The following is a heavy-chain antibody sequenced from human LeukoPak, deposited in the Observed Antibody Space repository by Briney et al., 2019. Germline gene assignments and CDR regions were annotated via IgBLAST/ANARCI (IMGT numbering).Heavy chain of an antibody. J-gene: IGHJ3*02. CDR3: AKDLNEQLLVRRKGAFDI. V-gene: IGHV3-23*01. Sequence: GGSLRLSCAASGFTFSDYTMNWVRQAPGKGLEWVSAISGSGGTTYYADSVKGRFTISRDNSKNTLYLEMNSLRTEDTAVYYCAKDLNEQLLVRRKGAFDIWGQGTMVTVSS. D-gene: IGHD6-13*01. CDR1: GFTFSDYT. CDR2: ISGSGGTT.